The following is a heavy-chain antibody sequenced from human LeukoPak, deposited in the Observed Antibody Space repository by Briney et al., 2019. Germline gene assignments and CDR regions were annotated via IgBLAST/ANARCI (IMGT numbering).Heavy chain of an antibody. Sequence: SETLSLTCTVSGESISGFYWTWIRQPPGKGLEWIGSIYHSGSTYYNPSLKSRVTISVDTSKNQFSLKLSSVTAADTAVYYCARALAKLLWFGESTEDYWGQGTLVTVSS. V-gene: IGHV4-38-2*02. CDR2: IYHSGST. J-gene: IGHJ4*02. CDR3: ARALAKLLWFGESTEDY. CDR1: GESISGFY. D-gene: IGHD3-10*01.